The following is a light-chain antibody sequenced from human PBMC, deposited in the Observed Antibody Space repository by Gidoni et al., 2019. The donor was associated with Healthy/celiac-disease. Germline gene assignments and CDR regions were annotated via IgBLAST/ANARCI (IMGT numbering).Light chain of an antibody. CDR2: DAS. J-gene: IGKJ1*01. CDR1: QSISSW. Sequence: DIQMTQSPSTLSASVGDRVTITCRASQSISSWLAWYQQKPGKAPKLLIYDASSLESGVPSRFGGSGSGTEFTLTISSLQPDDFATYYCQQYNSYSWTFGQGTRVEIQ. V-gene: IGKV1-5*01. CDR3: QQYNSYSWT.